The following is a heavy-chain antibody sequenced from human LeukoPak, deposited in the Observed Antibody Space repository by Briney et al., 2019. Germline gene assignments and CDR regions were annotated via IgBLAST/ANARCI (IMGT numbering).Heavy chain of an antibody. CDR2: ISGSGGST. V-gene: IGHV3-23*01. J-gene: IGHJ4*02. CDR3: AKVCSSTSFRDYFDY. CDR1: GFTFSSYA. D-gene: IGHD2-2*01. Sequence: GGSLRLSCAASGFTFSSYAMSWVRQAPGKGLEWVSAISGSGGSTYYADSVKGRFTISRDNSKNTLYLQMNSLRAEDTAVYYCAKVCSSTSFRDYFDYWGQGTLVTVSS.